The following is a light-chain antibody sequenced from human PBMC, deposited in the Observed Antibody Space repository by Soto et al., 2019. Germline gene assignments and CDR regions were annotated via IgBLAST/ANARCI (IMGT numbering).Light chain of an antibody. V-gene: IGLV1-44*01. CDR2: RNH. Sequence: QSVLTQSPSASGTPGQRVTISCSGSRSNIGTYTVNLHQQLPGTAPTLLIYRNHQRPSGVPDRFSGSKSGTSASLAISGPQSEDEADYSCAAWDDSLRAVVFGGGTKLTVL. CDR3: AAWDDSLRAVV. J-gene: IGLJ2*01. CDR1: RSNIGTYT.